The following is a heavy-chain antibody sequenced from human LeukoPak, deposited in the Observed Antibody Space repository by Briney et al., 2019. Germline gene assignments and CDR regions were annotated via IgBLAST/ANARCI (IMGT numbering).Heavy chain of an antibody. CDR3: ARGGRCSGGSCYAARRAFDI. CDR2: ISAYNGNA. J-gene: IGHJ3*02. CDR1: GYTFTSYG. V-gene: IGHV1-18*01. Sequence: EASVKVSCKASGYTFTSYGISWVRQAPGQGLEWMGWISAYNGNANYAQKLQGRVTMTTDTSTSTAYMELRSLRSDDTAVYYCARGGRCSGGSCYAARRAFDIWGQGTMVTVSS. D-gene: IGHD2-15*01.